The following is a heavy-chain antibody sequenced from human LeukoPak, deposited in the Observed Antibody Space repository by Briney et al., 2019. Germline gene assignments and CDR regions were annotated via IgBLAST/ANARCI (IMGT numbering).Heavy chain of an antibody. Sequence: GGSLRLSCAASGFTFHDYAMHWVRQAPGKGLEGVSGISLNSGSIGYADSVKGRFTISRDNAKNSLYLQMNSLRAEDTALYYCAKGSSGWEEGDYYYYGMDVWGQGTTVTVSS. V-gene: IGHV3-9*01. D-gene: IGHD6-19*01. CDR1: GFTFHDYA. CDR2: ISLNSGSI. J-gene: IGHJ6*02. CDR3: AKGSSGWEEGDYYYYGMDV.